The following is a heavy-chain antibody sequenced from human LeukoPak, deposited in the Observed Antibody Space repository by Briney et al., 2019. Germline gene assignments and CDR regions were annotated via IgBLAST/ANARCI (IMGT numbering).Heavy chain of an antibody. CDR1: GFTFSSYG. D-gene: IGHD3-3*01. J-gene: IGHJ5*02. CDR2: ISYDGSNK. Sequence: GGSLRLSCAASGFTFSSYGMHWVRQAPGKGLEWVAVISYDGSNKYYADSVKGRFTISRDNSKNTLYLQMNSLRAEDTAVYYCARETTQARFYDFWSGYFGWFDTWGQGTLVTVSS. CDR3: ARETTQARFYDFWSGYFGWFDT. V-gene: IGHV3-30*03.